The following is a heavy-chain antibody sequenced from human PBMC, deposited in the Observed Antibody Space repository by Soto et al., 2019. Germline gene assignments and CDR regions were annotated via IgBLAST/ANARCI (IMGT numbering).Heavy chain of an antibody. CDR3: TRRAFGSSLRDY. D-gene: IGHD3-16*01. V-gene: IGHV4-39*01. J-gene: IGHJ4*02. CDR1: GGSISSSSYY. CDR2: IYYSGST. Sequence: QLQLQESGPGLVKPSETLSLTCTVSGGSISSSSYYWGWIRQPPGKGLEWIGNIYYSGSTSYNPSLKSRVTISVDTSKNQFSLKLSSVTAADTAVYYCTRRAFGSSLRDYWGQGALVTVSS.